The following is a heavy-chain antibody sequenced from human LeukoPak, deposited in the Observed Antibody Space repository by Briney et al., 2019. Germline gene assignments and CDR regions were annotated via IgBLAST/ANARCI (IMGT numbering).Heavy chain of an antibody. V-gene: IGHV1-69*06. CDR1: GGTFSSYA. CDR2: IIPIFGTA. D-gene: IGHD3-16*01. CDR3: ARDLVHHRLLGTAYNWFDP. Sequence: GASVKVSCKASGGTFSSYAISWVRQAPGQGLEWMGGIIPIFGTANYAQKFQGRVTITADKSTSTAYMELSSLRSEDTAVYYCARDLVHHRLLGTAYNWFDPWGQGTLVTVSS. J-gene: IGHJ5*02.